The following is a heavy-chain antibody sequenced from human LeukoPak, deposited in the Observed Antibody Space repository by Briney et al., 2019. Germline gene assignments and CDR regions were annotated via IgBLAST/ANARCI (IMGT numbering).Heavy chain of an antibody. V-gene: IGHV4-39*01. D-gene: IGHD2-15*01. J-gene: IGHJ5*02. Sequence: SETLSLTCTVSGGSISSSSYYWGWIRQPPGKGLEWIGSIYYSGSTYYNPSPKSRVTISVDTSKNQFSLKLSSVTAADTAVYYCARHPCSGGSCPNPFDPWGQGTLVTVSS. CDR3: ARHPCSGGSCPNPFDP. CDR1: GGSISSSSYY. CDR2: IYYSGST.